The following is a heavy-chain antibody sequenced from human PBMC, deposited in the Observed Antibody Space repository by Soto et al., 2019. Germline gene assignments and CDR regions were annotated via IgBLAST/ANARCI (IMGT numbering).Heavy chain of an antibody. V-gene: IGHV1-18*01. D-gene: IGHD2-15*01. Sequence: ASVKVSCKAPGYTFTSYGIHWVRQAPGQGHEWKGWISAYDDNANYAEKLQGRVTMTTDTSTSTAYMELRSLRSDDTAVYYCARDLKYKYCSGGSCYLYYFDYWGQGTLVTVSS. CDR1: GYTFTSYG. J-gene: IGHJ4*02. CDR2: ISAYDDNA. CDR3: ARDLKYKYCSGGSCYLYYFDY.